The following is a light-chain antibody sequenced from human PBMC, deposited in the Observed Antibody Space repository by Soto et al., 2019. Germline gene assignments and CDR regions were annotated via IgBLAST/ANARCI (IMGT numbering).Light chain of an antibody. CDR2: GAS. CDR3: QQYNSDPET. Sequence: DIQMTQSPSFLSASVGDRVTITCRASQGIGSCVAWYQQKPGKVPKPLIYGASTFESGVPSRFSGSGSGTEFTITISSLQPDDFATYYCQQYNSDPETFGQGTKVEIK. J-gene: IGKJ1*01. V-gene: IGKV1-9*01. CDR1: QGIGSC.